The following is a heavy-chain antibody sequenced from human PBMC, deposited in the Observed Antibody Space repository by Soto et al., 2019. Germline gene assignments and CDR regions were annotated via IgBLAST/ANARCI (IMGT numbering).Heavy chain of an antibody. Sequence: ASVKVSCKASGYTFTNYAMHWVRQAPGQRLEWMGWINADNGNTKYSQKFQGRVTITRDTSASTAYMELSSLRSEDAAVYYCARDTTAAYLFNYWGQGTLVTVSS. CDR2: INADNGNT. D-gene: IGHD2-2*01. J-gene: IGHJ4*02. CDR3: ARDTTAAYLFNY. V-gene: IGHV1-3*01. CDR1: GYTFTNYA.